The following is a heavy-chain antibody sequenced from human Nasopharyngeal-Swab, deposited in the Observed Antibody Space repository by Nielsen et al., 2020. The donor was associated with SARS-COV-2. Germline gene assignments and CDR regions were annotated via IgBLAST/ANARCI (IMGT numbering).Heavy chain of an antibody. CDR3: AREISSWSYYYYYYMDV. J-gene: IGHJ6*03. V-gene: IGHV6-1*01. D-gene: IGHD6-13*01. Sequence: RRQCPSRGREGVGMTYYRSKWYNDYAVSVKSRITINPDTTKNQFSLQLNSVTAEDAAEYYCAREISSWSYYYYYYMDVWGKGTTVTVSS. CDR2: TYYRSKWYN.